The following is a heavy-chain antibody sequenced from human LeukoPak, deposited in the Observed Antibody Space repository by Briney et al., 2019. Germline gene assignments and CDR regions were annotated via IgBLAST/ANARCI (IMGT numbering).Heavy chain of an antibody. Sequence: SETLSLTCTVSGGSISSYYWSWIRQPAGKGLEWIGRIYTSGSTNYNPSLKSRVTMSVDTSKNQFSLKLSSVTAADTAVYYCAGEWCSQQLVLFGSTDYYYMDVWGKGTTVTVSS. J-gene: IGHJ6*03. V-gene: IGHV4-4*07. CDR1: GGSISSYY. CDR3: AGEWCSQQLVLFGSTDYYYMDV. CDR2: IYTSGST. D-gene: IGHD6-13*01.